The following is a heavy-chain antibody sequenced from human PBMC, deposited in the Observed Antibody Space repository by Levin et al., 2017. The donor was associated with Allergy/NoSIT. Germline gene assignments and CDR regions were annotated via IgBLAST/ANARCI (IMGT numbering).Heavy chain of an antibody. CDR2: ISSDGSTT. CDR1: GFTLSSNW. J-gene: IGHJ5*02. Sequence: GESLKISCAVSGFTLSSNWMHWVRQAPGRGLVWVSRISSDGSTTNYADSVKGRFTVSRDSAQSTLYLQMNSLRAEDTAVYYCVCGLAWGQGTLVTVSS. D-gene: IGHD2-21*01. CDR3: VCGLA. V-gene: IGHV3-74*01.